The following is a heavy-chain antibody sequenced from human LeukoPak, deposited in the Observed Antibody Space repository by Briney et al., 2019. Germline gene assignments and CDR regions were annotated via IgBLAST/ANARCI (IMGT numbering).Heavy chain of an antibody. J-gene: IGHJ4*02. V-gene: IGHV3-33*01. CDR2: IWYDGSNK. CDR1: GFTFSSYG. Sequence: TGGSLRLSCAASGFTFSSYGMHWVRQAPGKGLEWVAVIWYDGSNKYYADSVKGRFTISRDNAKNSLYLQMNSLRAEDTAVYYCARDGAVAGTFDYWGQGTLVTVSS. D-gene: IGHD6-19*01. CDR3: ARDGAVAGTFDY.